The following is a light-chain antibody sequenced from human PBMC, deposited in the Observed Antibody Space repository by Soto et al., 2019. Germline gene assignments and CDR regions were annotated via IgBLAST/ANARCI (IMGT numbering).Light chain of an antibody. CDR1: QSIASY. CDR3: QQSSGFPLT. J-gene: IGKJ4*01. CDR2: VTS. V-gene: IGKV1-39*01. Sequence: EIELTQSPSSLSASVGDTVSINCRASQSIASYLNWYQQKPGKPPKLLIFVTSSLHSGVPSRFSGSGSGTDFTLTISSLQPEDSATYYCQQSSGFPLTFGGGTKVEIK.